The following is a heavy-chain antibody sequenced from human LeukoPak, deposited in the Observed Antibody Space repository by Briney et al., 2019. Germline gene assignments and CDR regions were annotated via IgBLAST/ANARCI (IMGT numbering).Heavy chain of an antibody. J-gene: IGHJ4*02. Sequence: ASVKVSCKVSGYTLTELSMHWVRQAPGKGLEWMGGFDPEDGETIYAQKFQGRVTMTEDTSTDKAYMELSSLRSEDTAVYYCATQGYSSVAKHYFDYWGQGTLVTVSS. CDR2: FDPEDGET. D-gene: IGHD6-19*01. V-gene: IGHV1-24*01. CDR3: ATQGYSSVAKHYFDY. CDR1: GYTLTELS.